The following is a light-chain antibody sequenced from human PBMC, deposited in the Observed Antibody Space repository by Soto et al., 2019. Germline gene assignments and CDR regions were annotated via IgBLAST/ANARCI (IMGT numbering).Light chain of an antibody. V-gene: IGKV3-15*01. CDR3: QQYNNWPQRT. CDR2: GAS. Sequence: EIVMTQSPAPLSVSPGETATLSCRASQSISNSLAWYQQKPGQAPRLLIYGASTRATGIPARFSGSGSGTEFTLPISSLLSEDSALYYCQQYNNWPQRTFGQGTKLEIK. J-gene: IGKJ2*01. CDR1: QSISNS.